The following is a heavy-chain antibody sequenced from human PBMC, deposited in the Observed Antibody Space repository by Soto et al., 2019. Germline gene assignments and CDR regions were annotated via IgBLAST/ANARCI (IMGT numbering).Heavy chain of an antibody. V-gene: IGHV3-33*01. Sequence: AGSLRLSCASSGFTFSSYGMHWVRQAPGKGLEWVAVIWYDGSNKYYADSVKCRFTIYRDNSKNTLYRQMNSLRGEDTAVYYCARGQPFLRFLEWPDAFDIWGQGTMVTVSS. D-gene: IGHD3-3*01. CDR3: ARGQPFLRFLEWPDAFDI. J-gene: IGHJ3*02. CDR1: GFTFSSYG. CDR2: IWYDGSNK.